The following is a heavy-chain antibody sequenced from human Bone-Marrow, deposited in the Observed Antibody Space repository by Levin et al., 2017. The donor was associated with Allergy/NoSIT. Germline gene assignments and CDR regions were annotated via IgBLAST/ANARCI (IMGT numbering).Heavy chain of an antibody. Sequence: ASVKVSCKASGYTFTGNYLHWVRQAPGQGLECMGWINPASGSTNYLQKFQGWVTITIDTSINTAYMELSRLRSDDTAVYYCARVARGTGGFDYWGQGALVTVSS. CDR2: INPASGST. V-gene: IGHV1-2*04. CDR1: GYTFTGNY. J-gene: IGHJ4*02. CDR3: ARVARGTGGFDY. D-gene: IGHD1-14*01.